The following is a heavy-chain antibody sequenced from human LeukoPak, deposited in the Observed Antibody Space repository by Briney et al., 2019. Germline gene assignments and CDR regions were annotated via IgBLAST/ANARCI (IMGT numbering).Heavy chain of an antibody. CDR1: GFTVSSNY. CDR2: IHHSGTI. V-gene: IGHV4-4*02. CDR3: ARSPGWYYYDY. J-gene: IGHJ4*02. Sequence: GSLRLSCAASGFTVSSNYMSWVRQAPGKGLEWIGEIHHSGTINYNPSLRSRITLSVDSSNNKFSLNLSSVTAADTALYYCARSPGWYYYDYWGQGTQVIVSS.